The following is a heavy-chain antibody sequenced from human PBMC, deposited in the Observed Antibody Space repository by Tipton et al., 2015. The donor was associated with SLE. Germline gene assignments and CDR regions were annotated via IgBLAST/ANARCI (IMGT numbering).Heavy chain of an antibody. V-gene: IGHV1-8*01. Sequence: QLVQSGAEVKKPGASVKVSCKASGYTFTNYDVNWVRQATGQGLEWMGWMNPNSGNTGYAQKFQGRVTMTRNTSVSTAYMELSSLRSEDTAVYYCARASPWYDFWSGYYLRMDVWGKGTTVTVSS. J-gene: IGHJ6*04. D-gene: IGHD3-3*01. CDR3: ARASPWYDFWSGYYLRMDV. CDR1: GYTFTNYD. CDR2: MNPNSGNT.